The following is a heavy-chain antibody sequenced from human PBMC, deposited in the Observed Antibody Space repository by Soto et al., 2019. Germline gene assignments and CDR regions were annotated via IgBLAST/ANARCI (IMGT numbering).Heavy chain of an antibody. D-gene: IGHD6-19*01. Sequence: ASVKVSCKASGYTFTSYAMNWVRQAPGQGLEWMGWINTNTGNPTYAQGFTGRFVFSLDTSVSTAYLQISSLKAEDTAVYYCARASFPLFAYSSGWSDYWGQGTLVTVSS. J-gene: IGHJ4*02. CDR3: ARASFPLFAYSSGWSDY. CDR2: INTNTGNP. V-gene: IGHV7-4-1*02. CDR1: GYTFTSYA.